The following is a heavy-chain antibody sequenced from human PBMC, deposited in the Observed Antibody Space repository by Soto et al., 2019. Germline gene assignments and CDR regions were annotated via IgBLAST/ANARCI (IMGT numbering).Heavy chain of an antibody. Sequence: GESLKISCKGSGYSFTSYWIGWVRQMPGKGLEWMGIIYPGDSDTRYSPSFQGQVTISADKSISTAYLQWSSLKASDTAMYYCARHPRITMVRGAISFDYWGQGTLVTVSS. V-gene: IGHV5-51*01. D-gene: IGHD3-10*01. CDR1: GYSFTSYW. CDR2: IYPGDSDT. J-gene: IGHJ4*02. CDR3: ARHPRITMVRGAISFDY.